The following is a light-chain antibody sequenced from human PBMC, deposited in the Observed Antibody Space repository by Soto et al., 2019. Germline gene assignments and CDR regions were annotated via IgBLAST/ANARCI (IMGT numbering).Light chain of an antibody. CDR2: DAS. CDR3: QQSNDWRSIT. Sequence: EIVMTQSPATLSVSPGERATLSCWASQSVGGNLAWYQQRPGQAPRLLIVDASTRATGIPARFSGSGSGTEFTLRISSLQSEDFAVYYCQQSNDWRSITFGQGTRL. J-gene: IGKJ5*01. V-gene: IGKV3-15*01. CDR1: QSVGGN.